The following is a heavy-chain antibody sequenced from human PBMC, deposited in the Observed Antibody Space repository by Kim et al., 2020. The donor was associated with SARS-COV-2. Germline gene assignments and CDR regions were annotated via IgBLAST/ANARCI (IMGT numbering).Heavy chain of an antibody. CDR3: ARGPYYYGSGSYYSGYRY. D-gene: IGHD3-10*01. CDR1: GGSFSGYY. J-gene: IGHJ4*03. V-gene: IGHV4-34*01. Sequence: SETLSLTCAVYGGSFSGYYWSWIRQPPGKGLEWIGEINHSGSTNYNPSLKSRVTISVDTSKNQFSLKLSSVTAADTAVYYCARGPYYYGSGSYYSGYRY. CDR2: INHSGST.